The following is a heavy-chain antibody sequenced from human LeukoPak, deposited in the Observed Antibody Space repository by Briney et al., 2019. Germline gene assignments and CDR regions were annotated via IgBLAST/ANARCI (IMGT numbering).Heavy chain of an antibody. CDR2: IRSKAYGGTT. Sequence: GRSLRLSCTASGFTFGDYAMSWVRQAPGKGLEWVGFIRSKAYGGTTEYAASVKGRFTISRDDSKSIAYLQMNSLKTEDTAVYYCTRTYCSSTSCQDAFDIWGQGTMVTVSS. CDR1: GFTFGDYA. CDR3: TRTYCSSTSCQDAFDI. D-gene: IGHD2-2*01. J-gene: IGHJ3*02. V-gene: IGHV3-49*04.